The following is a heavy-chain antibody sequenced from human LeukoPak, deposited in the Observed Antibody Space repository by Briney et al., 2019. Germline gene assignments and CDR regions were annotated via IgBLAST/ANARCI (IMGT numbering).Heavy chain of an antibody. V-gene: IGHV4-4*09. CDR1: GDSICSYY. Sequence: PSETLSLTCTVSGDSICSYYWSWMRQPPGKGLEWSGYIYTSGSTNYNPSLKSRVTISVDPSKNRFSLKLSSVTAADTAVYYCARRVPAANTQDNSYYYMDVWGKGTTVTVSS. D-gene: IGHD2-2*01. J-gene: IGHJ6*03. CDR2: IYTSGST. CDR3: ARRVPAANTQDNSYYYMDV.